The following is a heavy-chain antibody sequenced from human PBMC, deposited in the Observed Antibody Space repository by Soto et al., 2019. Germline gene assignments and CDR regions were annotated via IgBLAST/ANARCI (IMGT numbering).Heavy chain of an antibody. J-gene: IGHJ4*02. D-gene: IGHD3-16*02. V-gene: IGHV4-39*01. Sequence: SETLSLTCTVSGGSISSSSYYWGWIRQPPGKGLEWIGSIYYSGSTYYNPSLKSRVTISVDTSKNQFSLKLSSVTAADTAVYYCAISFRRVIVNDYWGQGTLVTLSS. CDR1: GGSISSSSYY. CDR2: IYYSGST. CDR3: AISFRRVIVNDY.